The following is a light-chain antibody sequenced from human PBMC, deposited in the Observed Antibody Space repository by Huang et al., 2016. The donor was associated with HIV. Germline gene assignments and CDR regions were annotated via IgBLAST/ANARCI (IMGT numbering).Light chain of an antibody. CDR1: QSVSSN. CDR3: QQYNNWPPYT. V-gene: IGKV3-15*01. CDR2: GAS. J-gene: IGKJ2*01. Sequence: EIVMTQSPATLSVSPGERATLSCRASQSVSSNLAWYQQTPGQAPRLVVYGASTRATGSPARFSGSGSGTEFTRTISSLQSEDFAVYYCQQYNNWPPYTFGQGTKLEIK.